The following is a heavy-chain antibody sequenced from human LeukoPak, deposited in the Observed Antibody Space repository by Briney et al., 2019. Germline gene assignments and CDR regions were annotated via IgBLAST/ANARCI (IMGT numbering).Heavy chain of an antibody. D-gene: IGHD6-19*01. CDR2: IYHSGST. J-gene: IGHJ4*02. CDR3: AGLTYSSGSWRPFDY. V-gene: IGHV4-30-2*01. Sequence: PSETLSLTCAVSGGSISSGGYSWSWIRQPPGKGLEWIGYIYHSGSTYYNPSLKSRVTISVDTSKNQFSLKLSSVTAADTAVYYCAGLTYSSGSWRPFDYWGQGTLVTVSS. CDR1: GGSISSGGYS.